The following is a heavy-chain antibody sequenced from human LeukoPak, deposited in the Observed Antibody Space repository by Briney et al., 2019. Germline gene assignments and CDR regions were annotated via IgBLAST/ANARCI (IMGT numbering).Heavy chain of an antibody. J-gene: IGHJ4*02. CDR3: AKGSRSIAVDNLCDY. D-gene: IGHD6-19*01. V-gene: IGHV3-30*18. CDR2: ISYDGSNK. CDR1: GFTFSSYG. Sequence: GGSLRLSCAASGFTFSSYGMQWVRQAPGKGLEWVAVISYDGSNKYYADSVKGRFTISRDNSKNTLDLLMNSLRTEDTAVYYCAKGSRSIAVDNLCDYWGQGSLVTVSS.